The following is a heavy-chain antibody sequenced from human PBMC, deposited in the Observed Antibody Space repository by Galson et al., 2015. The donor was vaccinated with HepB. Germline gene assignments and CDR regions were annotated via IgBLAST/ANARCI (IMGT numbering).Heavy chain of an antibody. CDR3: ARPVYSSGWYLDY. CDR2: IYPGDSDT. Sequence: QSGAEVKKPGDSLKISCKGSGYRFTTYWIGWVRQMPGKGLEWMGIIYPGDSDTRYSPSFQGQVTMSADKSISTAYLQWSSLKASDTAMYYCARPVYSSGWYLDYWGQGTLVTVS. CDR1: GYRFTTYW. D-gene: IGHD6-19*01. J-gene: IGHJ4*02. V-gene: IGHV5-51*01.